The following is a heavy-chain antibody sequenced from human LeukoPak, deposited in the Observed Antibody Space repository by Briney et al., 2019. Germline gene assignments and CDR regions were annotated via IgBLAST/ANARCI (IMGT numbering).Heavy chain of an antibody. CDR3: AGSVAVAGIDY. Sequence: GGSLRLSCAASGFTLSSYWMSWVRQAPGKGLEWVATIKQDGSETFYVDSVKGRFTISRDNAKNSLYLQMNSLRVEDTAVYYCAGSVAVAGIDYWGQGTLVTVSS. CDR2: IKQDGSET. CDR1: GFTLSSYW. D-gene: IGHD6-19*01. J-gene: IGHJ4*02. V-gene: IGHV3-7*01.